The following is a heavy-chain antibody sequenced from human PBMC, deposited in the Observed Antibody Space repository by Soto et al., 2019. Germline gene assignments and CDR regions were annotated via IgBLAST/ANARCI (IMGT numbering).Heavy chain of an antibody. CDR2: ISGSGGST. V-gene: IGHV3-23*01. CDR3: XXXXXXXXXCSGGSCYSDAFDI. CDR1: GFTFSSYA. D-gene: IGHD2-15*01. Sequence: EVQLLESGGGLVQPGGSLRLSCAASGFTFSSYAMSWVRQAPGKGLEWVSAISGSGGSTYYADSVKGRFTISRDNSKXTLYLQMXXXXAXXXXXXXXXXXXXXXXXCSGGSCYSDAFDIWGQGXMVTVSS. J-gene: IGHJ3*02.